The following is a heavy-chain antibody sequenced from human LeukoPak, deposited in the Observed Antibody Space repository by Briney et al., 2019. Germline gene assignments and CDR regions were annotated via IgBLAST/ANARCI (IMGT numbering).Heavy chain of an antibody. V-gene: IGHV1-24*01. CDR1: GYSLTELS. CDR3: ATVGNYYGSGSYYYWFDP. Sequence: ASVKVSCKVSGYSLTELSMHWVRQAPGKGLEWMGGFDPEDGETVYAQKFQGRVTVTEGTSTDTAYMELSSLRSEDTAIYYCATVGNYYGSGSYYYWFDPWGQGTLVTVSS. CDR2: FDPEDGET. J-gene: IGHJ5*02. D-gene: IGHD3-10*01.